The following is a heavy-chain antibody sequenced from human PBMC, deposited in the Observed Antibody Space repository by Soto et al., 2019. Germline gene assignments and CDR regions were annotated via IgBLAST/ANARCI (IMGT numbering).Heavy chain of an antibody. CDR2: IYYSGST. Sequence: SETLSLTCTVSGGSISSYYWSWIRQPPGKGLEWIGYIYYSGSTNYNPSLKSRVTISVDTSKNQFSLKLSSVTAADTAVYYCARGVLRFLEWSRVSKNYYYYMDVWGKGTTVTVSS. CDR3: ARGVLRFLEWSRVSKNYYYYMDV. D-gene: IGHD3-3*01. CDR1: GGSISSYY. J-gene: IGHJ6*03. V-gene: IGHV4-59*08.